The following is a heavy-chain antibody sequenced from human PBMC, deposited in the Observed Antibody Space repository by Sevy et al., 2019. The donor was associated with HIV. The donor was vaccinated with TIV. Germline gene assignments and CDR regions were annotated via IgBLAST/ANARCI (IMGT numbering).Heavy chain of an antibody. CDR1: ADSINSDH. CDR2: VYYTGGT. Sequence: SETLSLTCTVSADSINSDHWNWIRQPPGKGLEWIGYVYYTGGTNYNPSLKNRVTISVDRTKNQFSLKLSSVTAADTAVYYCARRNDFAIWGQGTMVTVSS. CDR3: ARRNDFAI. V-gene: IGHV4-59*08. J-gene: IGHJ3*02.